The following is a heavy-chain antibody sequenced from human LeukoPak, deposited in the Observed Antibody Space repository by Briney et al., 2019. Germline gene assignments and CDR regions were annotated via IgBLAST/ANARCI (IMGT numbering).Heavy chain of an antibody. CDR3: AKESSEEYSYGPLDY. Sequence: GGSLRPSCAASGFTFSSYGMHWVRQAPGKGLEWVAFIRYDGSNKYYADSVKGRFTISRDNSKNTLYLQMNSLRAEDTAVYYCAKESSEEYSYGPLDYWGQGTLVTVSS. CDR1: GFTFSSYG. D-gene: IGHD5-18*01. J-gene: IGHJ4*02. CDR2: IRYDGSNK. V-gene: IGHV3-30*02.